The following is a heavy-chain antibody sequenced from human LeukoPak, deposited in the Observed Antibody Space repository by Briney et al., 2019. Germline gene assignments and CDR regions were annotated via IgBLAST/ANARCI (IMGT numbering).Heavy chain of an antibody. V-gene: IGHV3-53*01. CDR1: GFTVSSNY. D-gene: IGHD3-3*01. J-gene: IGHJ4*02. CDR2: IYSDEDT. CDR3: ARDPEWSGGY. Sequence: GGSLRLSCAAPGFTVSSNYMSWVRQAPGKGLEWVSIIYSDEDTYYADSVKGRFAISRDNSKNMVYLQMNSLRAEDTATYYCARDPEWSGGYWGQGTLVTVSS.